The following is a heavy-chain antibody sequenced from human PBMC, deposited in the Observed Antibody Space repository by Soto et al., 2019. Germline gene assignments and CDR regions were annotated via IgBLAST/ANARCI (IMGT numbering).Heavy chain of an antibody. V-gene: IGHV3-23*01. CDR2: ISNSGAT. D-gene: IGHD3-16*01. Sequence: GGSLRLSCAVSGYTFGYTFNNYGMAWVRQAPGQGLQWVSGISNSGATYYADSVKGRFTISRDNSKNTLFLQMNSLRVEDTAVYYCVGDPGGLDGFDFWGPGTMVTVSS. CDR3: VGDPGGLDGFDF. J-gene: IGHJ3*01. CDR1: GYTFGYTFNNYG.